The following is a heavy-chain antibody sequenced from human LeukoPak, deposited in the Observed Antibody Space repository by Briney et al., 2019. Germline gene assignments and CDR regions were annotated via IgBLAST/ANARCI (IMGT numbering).Heavy chain of an antibody. CDR2: IFHNGST. CDR1: GYSISSGFH. V-gene: IGHV4-38-2*02. Sequence: SETLSLTCTVSGYSISSGFHWGWIRQPPGKGLEWIGNIFHNGSTYYNPSLKGRVTMSVDTSKNYFSLKMGSVTAADTAVYYCARDLLGWELHYFDYWGQGTLVTVSS. J-gene: IGHJ4*02. CDR3: ARDLLGWELHYFDY. D-gene: IGHD1-26*01.